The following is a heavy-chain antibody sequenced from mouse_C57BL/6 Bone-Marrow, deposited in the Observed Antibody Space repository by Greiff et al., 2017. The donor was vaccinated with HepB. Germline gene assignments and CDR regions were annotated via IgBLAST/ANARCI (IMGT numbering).Heavy chain of an antibody. CDR2: INPYNGGT. CDR3: ARGGSSYFPWFAY. CDR1: GYTFTDYY. Sequence: EVQLQQSGPVLVKPGASVKMSCKASGYTFTDYYMNWVKQSHGKSLEWIGVINPYNGGTSYNQKFKGKATLTVDKSSSTAYMELNSLTSEDSAVYYCARGGSSYFPWFAYWGQGTLVTVSA. J-gene: IGHJ3*01. D-gene: IGHD1-1*01. V-gene: IGHV1-19*01.